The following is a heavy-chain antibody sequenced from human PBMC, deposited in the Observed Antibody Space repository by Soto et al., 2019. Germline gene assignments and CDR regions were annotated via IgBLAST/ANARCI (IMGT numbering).Heavy chain of an antibody. CDR1: GTSISSSDYY. CDR3: ATGPSSRNGARQFDY. J-gene: IGHJ4*02. D-gene: IGHD2-15*01. V-gene: IGHV4-39*02. CDR2: IYYTGMT. Sequence: QLQLQESGPGLVKPSETLSLTCTVSGTSISSSDYYWGWIRQPPGKGLEWITSIYYTGMTYYNPSLKSRVTISLGRSKNHLPLKLNSVTAADSAVYSCATGPSSRNGARQFDYLGQGTLVTVSS.